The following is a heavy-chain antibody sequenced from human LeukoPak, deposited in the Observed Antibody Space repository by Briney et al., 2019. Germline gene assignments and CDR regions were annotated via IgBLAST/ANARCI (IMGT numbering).Heavy chain of an antibody. Sequence: GGSLRLSCAASILTFSSYSMNWLRQAPGKGLEWVSSISSSSSYIYYADSVKGRFTISRDNAKNSLYLQMNSLRAVDMAVYYCRRASTHCSICSCYNDAFDIWGQGTMVTVSS. CDR2: ISSSSSYI. J-gene: IGHJ3*02. D-gene: IGHD2-2*02. CDR3: RRASTHCSICSCYNDAFDI. V-gene: IGHV3-21*01. CDR1: ILTFSSYS.